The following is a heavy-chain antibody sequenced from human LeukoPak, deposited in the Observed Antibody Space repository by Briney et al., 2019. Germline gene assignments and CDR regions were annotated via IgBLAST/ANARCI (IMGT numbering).Heavy chain of an antibody. CDR1: GFSFRNYG. D-gene: IGHD3-16*01. Sequence: GALRLSCAASGFSFRNYGMCWVRQAPGKGLEWVAVIYYDGSNKYYADSVKGRFTISRDNSKNTLYLQMNSLRAEDTAVYYCARGYDYFDYWGQGTLVTVSS. CDR3: ARGYDYFDY. V-gene: IGHV3-30*19. J-gene: IGHJ4*02. CDR2: IYYDGSNK.